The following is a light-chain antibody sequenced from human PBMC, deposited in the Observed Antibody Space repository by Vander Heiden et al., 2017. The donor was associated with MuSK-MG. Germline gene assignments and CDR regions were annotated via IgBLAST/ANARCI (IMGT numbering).Light chain of an antibody. CDR3: QQRSDWPPLT. Sequence: EVVLTQSPSTLSFSPGERATLSCRASQSVNVYVAWYQQKPGQAPRLLIYDASKRAAETPARFSGSESGADFTLTISSLEPEDFGVYYCQQRSDWPPLTFGGGTKVEIK. J-gene: IGKJ4*01. CDR1: QSVNVY. CDR2: DAS. V-gene: IGKV3-11*01.